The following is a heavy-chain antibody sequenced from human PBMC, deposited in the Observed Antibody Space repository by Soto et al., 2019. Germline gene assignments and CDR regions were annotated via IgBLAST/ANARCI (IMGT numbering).Heavy chain of an antibody. CDR3: ARDDYGGGIPFDI. Sequence: QVQLVESGGGVVQPGGSLRLSCAASGFTFSTYGMHWVRQAPGKGLEWVAAIRDDGSNKYYADSVKGRFTISRDNSKNTVYLQMNSLRAEDTAVYYCARDDYGGGIPFDIWGQGTMVTVSS. J-gene: IGHJ3*02. D-gene: IGHD3-16*01. CDR1: GFTFSTYG. CDR2: IRDDGSNK. V-gene: IGHV3-33*01.